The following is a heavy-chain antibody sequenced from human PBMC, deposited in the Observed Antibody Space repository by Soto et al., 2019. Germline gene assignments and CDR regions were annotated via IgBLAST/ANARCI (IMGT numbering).Heavy chain of an antibody. CDR1: GYTFNSYG. V-gene: IGHV1-18*04. CDR2: ISGYNGNT. J-gene: IGHJ5*02. Sequence: QVQLVQSGAEVKKPGASVKVSCKASGYTFNSYGISWVRQAPGQGLEWMGTISGYNGNTNYAQKFQGRVTMTTDTSTSTAYMELRSLRSDDSALYYCARESSSGWANWFDPWGQGTLVTVSS. D-gene: IGHD6-19*01. CDR3: ARESSSGWANWFDP.